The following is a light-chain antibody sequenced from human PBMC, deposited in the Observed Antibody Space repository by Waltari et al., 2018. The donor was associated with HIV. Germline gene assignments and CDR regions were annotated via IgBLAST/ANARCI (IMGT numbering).Light chain of an antibody. CDR1: SNAFGFDNY. J-gene: IGLJ3*02. V-gene: IGLV2-14*03. CDR3: TSYTTGDTLL. Sequence: QSVLTQPASVSGSPGQSVTISCTGTSNAFGFDNYVSWYHQHPGKAPTLIIYEVNSRPSGVSDRFSGSKSGNTASLTISGLQNEDEANYFCTSYTTGDTLLFGGGTKLTVL. CDR2: EVN.